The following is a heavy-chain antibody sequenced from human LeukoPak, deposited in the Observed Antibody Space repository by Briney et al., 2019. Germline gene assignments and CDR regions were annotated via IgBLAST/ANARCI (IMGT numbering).Heavy chain of an antibody. CDR2: IYDNGDA. CDR3: AGGSRRDGYDY. V-gene: IGHV3-53*04. CDR1: GFTVSSNY. D-gene: IGHD5-24*01. J-gene: IGHJ4*02. Sequence: PGGSLRLSCAASGFTVSSNYMSWVRQAPGKGLEWVSVIYDNGDAYSADSVKGRFTISRHYSKNTLYLQMNSLRPEDTAVYYCAGGSRRDGYDYWGQGTLVTVSS.